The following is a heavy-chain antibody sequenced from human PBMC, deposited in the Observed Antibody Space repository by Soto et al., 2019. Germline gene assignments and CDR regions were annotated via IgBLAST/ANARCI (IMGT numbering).Heavy chain of an antibody. CDR1: GFTFSSYA. CDR2: ISGSGGST. J-gene: IGHJ3*02. D-gene: IGHD2-15*01. V-gene: IGHV3-23*01. CDR3: AKDLVVVAAPDAFDT. Sequence: GGSLRLSCAASGFTFSSYAMSWVRQAPGKGLEGVSAISGSGGSTYYADSVKGRFTISRDNSKNTLYLQMNSLRAEDTAVYYCAKDLVVVAAPDAFDTWGEGTVVTVSS.